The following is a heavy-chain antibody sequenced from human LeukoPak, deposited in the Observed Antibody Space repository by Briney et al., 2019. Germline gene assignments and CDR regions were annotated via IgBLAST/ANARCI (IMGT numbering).Heavy chain of an antibody. CDR1: GFTFSDYG. CDR2: ITTSSTYI. J-gene: IGHJ6*03. Sequence: GGSLRLSCAASGFTFSDYGMNWVRQAPGKGLEWVSSITTSSTYIYYGDSVKGRFTISRDNAKSSLYLQMNSLRAEDTAVYYCARDLGSSIWRRLDYYYMDVWGRGTTVTVSS. D-gene: IGHD6-13*01. CDR3: ARDLGSSIWRRLDYYYMDV. V-gene: IGHV3-21*04.